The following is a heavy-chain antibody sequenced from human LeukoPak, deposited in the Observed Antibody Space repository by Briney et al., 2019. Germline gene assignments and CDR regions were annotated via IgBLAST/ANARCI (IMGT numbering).Heavy chain of an antibody. CDR2: ISGSGGNT. J-gene: IGHJ3*02. Sequence: GGTLRLSCEASGFSFSIYGMSWVRQAPGKGLEWVSGISGSGGNTYYAEALTGRFTVSRDNSKNTLYLQMNSLRAEDTAVYYCARSGGYSGFNDAFDIWGQGTMVTVSS. V-gene: IGHV3-23*01. CDR1: GFSFSIYG. CDR3: ARSGGYSGFNDAFDI. D-gene: IGHD5-12*01.